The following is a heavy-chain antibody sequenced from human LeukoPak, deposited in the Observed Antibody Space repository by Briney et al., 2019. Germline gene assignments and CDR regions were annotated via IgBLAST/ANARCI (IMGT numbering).Heavy chain of an antibody. CDR1: GFTFSSYG. V-gene: IGHV3-33*01. CDR3: ARSGIAVAARGWFDP. CDR2: IWYDGSNK. D-gene: IGHD6-19*01. J-gene: IGHJ5*02. Sequence: GGSLRLSCAASGFTFSSYGMHWVRQAPGKGLEWVAVIWYDGSNKYYADSVKGRFTISRDNPKNTLYLQMNSLRAEDTAVYYCARSGIAVAARGWFDPWGQGTLVTVSS.